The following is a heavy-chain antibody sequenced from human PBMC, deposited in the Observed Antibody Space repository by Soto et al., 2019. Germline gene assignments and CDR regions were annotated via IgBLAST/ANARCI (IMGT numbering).Heavy chain of an antibody. Sequence: ASVKVSCKASGYTFTSYDINWVRQATGQGLEWMGWMNPNSGNTGYAQKFQGRVTMTRNTSISTAYMELSSLRSEDTAVYYCASRFPHTEQQLETHAFDIWGQGTMVTVSS. V-gene: IGHV1-8*01. CDR1: GYTFTSYD. CDR2: MNPNSGNT. J-gene: IGHJ3*02. CDR3: ASRFPHTEQQLETHAFDI. D-gene: IGHD6-13*01.